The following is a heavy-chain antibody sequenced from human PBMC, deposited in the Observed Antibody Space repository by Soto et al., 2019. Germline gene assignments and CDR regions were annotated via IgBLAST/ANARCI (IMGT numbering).Heavy chain of an antibody. CDR1: GFSLSSTRMA. J-gene: IGHJ4*02. V-gene: IGHV2-5*02. D-gene: IGHD6-19*01. CDR2: IYWDDDK. CDR3: AHIVVAGLGYYFDY. Sequence: QITLKESGPTLVKPTQTLTLTCTFSGFSLSSTRMAVGWIRQPPGKALEWLALIYWDDDKRYSPFLKSRLTNPKEPSKNQVVLTMSNMDPVDTARYYCAHIVVAGLGYYFDYWGQGTLVTVSS.